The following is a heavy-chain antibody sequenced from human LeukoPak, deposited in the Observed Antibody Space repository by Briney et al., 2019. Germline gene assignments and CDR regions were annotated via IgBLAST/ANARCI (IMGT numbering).Heavy chain of an antibody. Sequence: GGSLRLSCAASGFTFDDFGMSWVRQAPGKGLEWVSGINWNGGSTGYADSVKGRFTISRDNAKNSLYLQMNSLRAEDTALYYCARAKYYYDSSGYCDWGQGTLVTVSS. D-gene: IGHD3-22*01. V-gene: IGHV3-20*04. CDR3: ARAKYYYDSSGYCD. CDR2: INWNGGST. CDR1: GFTFDDFG. J-gene: IGHJ4*02.